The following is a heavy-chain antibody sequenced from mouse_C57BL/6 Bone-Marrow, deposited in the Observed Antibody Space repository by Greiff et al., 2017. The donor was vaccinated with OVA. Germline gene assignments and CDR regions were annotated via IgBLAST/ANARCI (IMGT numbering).Heavy chain of an antibody. CDR1: GSTFTSSD. V-gene: IGHV1-85*01. Sequence: VKVVESGPGLVKPGASVKLSCKASGSTFTSSDINWVKQRPGQGLEWIGWLYPRDGSTKYNEKFKGKATLTVDTSSSTAYMELHSLTSEDSAVYFCARAFITTRGDYWGQGTSVTVSS. CDR2: LYPRDGST. J-gene: IGHJ4*01. D-gene: IGHD1-1*01. CDR3: ARAFITTRGDY.